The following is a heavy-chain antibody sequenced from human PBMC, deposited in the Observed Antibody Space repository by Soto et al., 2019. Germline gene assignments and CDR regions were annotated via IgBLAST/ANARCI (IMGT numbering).Heavy chain of an antibody. CDR1: SGSISSYY. CDR2: IYYSGST. CDR3: ARDSSIAARGYWFDP. V-gene: IGHV4-59*01. J-gene: IGHJ5*02. Sequence: SETLSLTCTVSSGSISSYYWSWIRQPPGKGLEWIGYIYYSGSTNYNPSLKSRVTISVDTSKNQFSLKLSSVTAADTAVYYCARDSSIAARGYWFDPWGQGTLVTVSS. D-gene: IGHD6-6*01.